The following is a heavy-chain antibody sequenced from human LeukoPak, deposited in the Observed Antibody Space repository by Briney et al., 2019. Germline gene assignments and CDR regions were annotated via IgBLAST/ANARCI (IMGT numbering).Heavy chain of an antibody. Sequence: ASVKVSCKASGYTFTGYYMHWVRQAPGQGLEWMGWINPNSGGTNYAQKFQGRVTMTRDTSISTAYMELSRLRSDDTAVYYCARAPYYDILTGYLSGPDYWGQGTQVTVSS. V-gene: IGHV1-2*02. CDR3: ARAPYYDILTGYLSGPDY. J-gene: IGHJ4*02. D-gene: IGHD3-9*01. CDR2: INPNSGGT. CDR1: GYTFTGYY.